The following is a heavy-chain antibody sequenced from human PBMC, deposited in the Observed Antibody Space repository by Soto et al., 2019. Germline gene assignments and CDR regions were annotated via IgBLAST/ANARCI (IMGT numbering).Heavy chain of an antibody. CDR2: IYYSGST. J-gene: IGHJ4*02. V-gene: IGHV4-61*01. CDR3: ARFCIRTSCYNYFDY. D-gene: IGHD2-2*02. CDR1: GGSVSSGSYY. Sequence: QVQLQESGPGLVKPSETLSLTCTVSGGSVSSGSYYWSWIRQPPGKGLEWIGYIYYSGSTNYNPSLKSGVTISVDTSKNQFSLKLSSVTAADTAVYYCARFCIRTSCYNYFDYWGQGTLVTVSS.